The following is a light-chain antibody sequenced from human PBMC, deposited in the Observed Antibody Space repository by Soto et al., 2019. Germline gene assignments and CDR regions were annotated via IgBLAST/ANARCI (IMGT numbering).Light chain of an antibody. V-gene: IGKV3-20*01. CDR1: QSLSKNY. CDR2: DAS. CDR3: QQCVTAPLT. J-gene: IGKJ1*01. Sequence: EIVLTQSPGTLSLSPGERATLSCRASQSLSKNYPAWYQHKPGQAPRLLSHDASNKATGIPDRFSDSGSGTDFTLTISSLEPEDSAVYYCQQCVTAPLTFGPGTKVEI.